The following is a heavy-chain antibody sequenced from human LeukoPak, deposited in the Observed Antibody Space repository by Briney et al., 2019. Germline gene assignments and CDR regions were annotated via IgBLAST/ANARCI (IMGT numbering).Heavy chain of an antibody. V-gene: IGHV1-8*01. CDR2: MNPNSGNT. CDR3: AREGEYTIYGDYDDY. J-gene: IGHJ4*02. Sequence: EASVKVSCKASGYTFSSYDINWVRQATGQGLEWMGWMNPNSGNTGYAQKFQGRVTMTRNTSISTAYMELSSLRSEDTAVYYCAREGEYTIYGDYDDYWGQGTLVTVSS. CDR1: GYTFSSYD. D-gene: IGHD4-17*01.